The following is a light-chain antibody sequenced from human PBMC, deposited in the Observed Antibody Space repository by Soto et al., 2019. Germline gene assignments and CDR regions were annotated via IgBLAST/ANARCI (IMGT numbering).Light chain of an antibody. Sequence: EIVMTQSPGTLSVSPGERATLSCRTSQYVSSKLAWYQQKPGQAPRLLIYGASTRATGIPGRFSGSGSGTEFTLTISNLQSEDFAVYYCQQYNNWPPWTFGQGTKVDIK. J-gene: IGKJ1*01. CDR1: QYVSSK. V-gene: IGKV3-15*01. CDR3: QQYNNWPPWT. CDR2: GAS.